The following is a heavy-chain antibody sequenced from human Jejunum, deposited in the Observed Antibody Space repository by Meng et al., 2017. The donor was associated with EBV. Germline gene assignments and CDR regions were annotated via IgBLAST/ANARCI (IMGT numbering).Heavy chain of an antibody. J-gene: IGHJ4*02. Sequence: VQLLGAGGGLVQPGGSLRLSCAASGFTFSSSAMSWVPQAPVKGLEWVSVISGSAGSTYYADSVKDRFTISRDTSNNTLYLQMNSLRAEDTAIYYCAKLLKYWGQGTLVTVSS. CDR1: GFTFSSSA. CDR2: ISGSAGST. V-gene: IGHV3-23*01. CDR3: AKLLKY.